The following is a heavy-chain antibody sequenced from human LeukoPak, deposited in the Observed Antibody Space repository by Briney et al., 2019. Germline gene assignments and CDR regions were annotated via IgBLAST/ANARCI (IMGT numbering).Heavy chain of an antibody. D-gene: IGHD3-3*01. V-gene: IGHV4-39*01. J-gene: IGHJ5*02. CDR2: IFYGGST. CDR3: ARSSGVVIHNWFDP. CDR1: GGSIRSSSYY. Sequence: SETLSLTCTVSGGSIRSSSYYWGWIRQPPGKGLEWIGTIFYGGSTYYNPSLKSRVTISVDTSKNQFSLKLSSVTAAATAVYYCARSSGVVIHNWFDPWGQGTLVTVSP.